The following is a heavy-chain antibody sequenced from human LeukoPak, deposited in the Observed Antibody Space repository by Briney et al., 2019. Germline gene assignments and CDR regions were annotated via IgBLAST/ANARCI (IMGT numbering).Heavy chain of an antibody. Sequence: PSETLSLTCNVSGDPISGYYWSWIRQPAGKGLECIGRIYSSGSTNYNPSLKSRLTMSVDTSKNQFSLKLSSVTAADTAVYYCARVGGTATTGYYYMDVWGKGTTVTVSS. D-gene: IGHD1-1*01. CDR3: ARVGGTATTGYYYMDV. CDR2: IYSSGST. J-gene: IGHJ6*03. V-gene: IGHV4-4*07. CDR1: GDPISGYY.